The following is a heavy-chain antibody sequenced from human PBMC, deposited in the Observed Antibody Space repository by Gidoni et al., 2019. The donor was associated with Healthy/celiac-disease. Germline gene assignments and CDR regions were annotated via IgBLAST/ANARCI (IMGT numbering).Heavy chain of an antibody. CDR3: ARLGLTAIWGVYYGMDV. V-gene: IGHV5-10-1*03. CDR2: IEPRDSYT. J-gene: IGHJ6*02. D-gene: IGHD2-21*02. CDR1: GYRFTSYW. Sequence: DVQLVQSGAEVKKPGASLRISCKGSGYRFTSYWISWVRQMPGTGLEWMGRIEPRDSYTNYSPSFQGHVTISADKSISTAYLQWSSLKASDTAMYYCARLGLTAIWGVYYGMDVWGQGTTVTVSS.